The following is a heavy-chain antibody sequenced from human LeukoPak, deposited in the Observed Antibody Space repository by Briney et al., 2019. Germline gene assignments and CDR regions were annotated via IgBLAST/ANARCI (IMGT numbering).Heavy chain of an antibody. CDR2: ISGSGGST. CDR1: GFTFSSYA. Sequence: QTGGSLRLSCAASGFTFSSYAMSWVRQAPGKGLEWVSAISGSGGSTYYADSVKGRFTISRDNSKNTLYLQMNSLRAEDTAVYYCAKSRSELRYFDWFETRALDDAFDIWGQGTMVTVSS. D-gene: IGHD3-9*01. V-gene: IGHV3-23*01. J-gene: IGHJ3*02. CDR3: AKSRSELRYFDWFETRALDDAFDI.